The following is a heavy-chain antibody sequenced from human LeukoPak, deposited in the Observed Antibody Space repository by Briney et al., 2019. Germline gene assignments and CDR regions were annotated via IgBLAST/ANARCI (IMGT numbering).Heavy chain of an antibody. Sequence: GGSLRLSCAASGFTFDDYNMHWVRQAPGKGLEWVSLITWNGDSTYCADSVEGRFTISRDNSKNSLYLQMNSLRTEDTALYYCAKDKWLRGYYYYYMDVWGKRTTVTFSS. CDR1: GFTFDDYN. J-gene: IGHJ6*03. V-gene: IGHV3-43*01. CDR3: AKDKWLRGYYYYYMDV. CDR2: ITWNGDST. D-gene: IGHD5-12*01.